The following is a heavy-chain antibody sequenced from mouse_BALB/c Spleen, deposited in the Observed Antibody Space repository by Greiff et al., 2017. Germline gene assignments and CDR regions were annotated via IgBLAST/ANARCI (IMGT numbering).Heavy chain of an antibody. CDR3: ARGRGYVDY. V-gene: IGHV14-1*02. CDR2: IDPENGNT. J-gene: IGHJ2*01. CDR1: GFNIKDYY. Sequence: EVMLVESGAELVRPGALVKLSCKASGFNIKDYYMHWVKQRPEQGLEWIGWIDPENGNTIYDPKFQGKASITADTSSNTAYLQLSSLTSEDTAVYYCARGRGYVDYWGQGTTLTVSS.